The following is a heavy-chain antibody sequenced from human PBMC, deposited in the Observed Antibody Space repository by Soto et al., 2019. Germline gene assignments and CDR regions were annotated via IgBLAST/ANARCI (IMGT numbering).Heavy chain of an antibody. Sequence: SETLSLTYTVSGGSIRTNNYYLSWIRQPPGKGLEWIGSIYYSGTTYYNPSLKSRVSISVDTPKNQFSLKLTSVSAGDTAVYYCARHDYGDPIDYWGQGTLVNVSS. V-gene: IGHV4-39*01. CDR1: GGSIRTNNYY. CDR3: ARHDYGDPIDY. CDR2: IYYSGTT. J-gene: IGHJ4*02. D-gene: IGHD4-17*01.